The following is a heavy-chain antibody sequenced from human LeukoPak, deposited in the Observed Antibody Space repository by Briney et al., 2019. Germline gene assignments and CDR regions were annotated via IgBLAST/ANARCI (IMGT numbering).Heavy chain of an antibody. CDR1: GGSFSGYY. D-gene: IGHD4-17*01. J-gene: IGHJ4*02. CDR2: INHSGSA. Sequence: PSETLSLTCAVSGGSFSGYYWTWIRQPPGKGLEWIGEINHSGSANYNPSPKSRVTISLDTSKYQFSLKLSSVTAADTAVYYCARGQGTVTTHWGQGTLVTVSS. V-gene: IGHV4-34*01. CDR3: ARGQGTVTTH.